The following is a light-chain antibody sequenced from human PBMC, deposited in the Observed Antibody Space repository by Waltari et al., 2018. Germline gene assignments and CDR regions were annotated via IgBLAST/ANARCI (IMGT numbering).Light chain of an antibody. CDR1: QSVNNY. V-gene: IGKV3-20*01. CDR2: GAS. CDR3: QQYSSSPLT. Sequence: EIVLTQSPGTLSLSPGERATLSCRASQSVNNYLAWFQPKPGQAPRLLIHGASSMATGIPDRISGSGSGTDFTLTISGLEPQEFAVYYCQQYSSSPLTFGPGTKVDIK. J-gene: IGKJ3*01.